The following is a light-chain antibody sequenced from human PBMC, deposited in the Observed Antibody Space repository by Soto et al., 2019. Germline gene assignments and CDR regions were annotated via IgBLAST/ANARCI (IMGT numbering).Light chain of an antibody. CDR3: ASWDDRLGAVI. CDR1: SSNIGGTNY. CDR2: SNN. V-gene: IGLV1-47*02. J-gene: IGLJ2*01. Sequence: QPVLTQPPSASGTPGQRVFISCSGSSSNIGGTNYAYWYQQLPGAAPKLLMHSNNLRPSGVPERISGSKSGTSASLAISGLRSADEAVYYCASWDDRLGAVIFGGGTKLTVL.